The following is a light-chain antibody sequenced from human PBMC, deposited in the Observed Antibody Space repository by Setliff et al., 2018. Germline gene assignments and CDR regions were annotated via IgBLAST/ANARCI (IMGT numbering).Light chain of an antibody. CDR2: GAS. J-gene: IGKJ4*01. Sequence: AIQLTQSPSSLSASVGDRVTITCRTSQGVNTALAWYQQKPGQPPKLLIYGASHLESGVPTRFSGGRSGTEFTLTINILQPEDFATYYCQQLISFPLTFGGGTKVDIK. CDR3: QQLISFPLT. V-gene: IGKV1-13*02. CDR1: QGVNTA.